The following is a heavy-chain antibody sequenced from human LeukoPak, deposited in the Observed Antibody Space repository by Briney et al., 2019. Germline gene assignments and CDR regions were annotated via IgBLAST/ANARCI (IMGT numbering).Heavy chain of an antibody. CDR3: ARLSVLMVYASLNYYYMDV. D-gene: IGHD2-8*01. CDR2: IIPIFGTA. Sequence: ASVKVSCKASGGTFSSYAISWVRQAPGQGLEWMGGIIPIFGTANYAQKFQGRVTITADESTSTAYMELSSLRSEDTAVYYCARLSVLMVYASLNYYYMDVWGKGTTVTVSS. J-gene: IGHJ6*03. CDR1: GGTFSSYA. V-gene: IGHV1-69*13.